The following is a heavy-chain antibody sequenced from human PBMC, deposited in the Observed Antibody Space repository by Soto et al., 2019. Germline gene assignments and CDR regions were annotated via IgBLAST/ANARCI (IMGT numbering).Heavy chain of an antibody. V-gene: IGHV4-34*01. Sequence: SETLSLTCAVYGGSFSGYYWSWIRQPPGKGLEWIGEINHSGSTNYNPSLKSRVTISVDTSKNQFSLKLSFVTAADTAVYYCARGRGYDTYYYYMDVWGKGTTVTVSS. CDR1: GGSFSGYY. CDR2: INHSGST. J-gene: IGHJ6*03. D-gene: IGHD3-9*01. CDR3: ARGRGYDTYYYYMDV.